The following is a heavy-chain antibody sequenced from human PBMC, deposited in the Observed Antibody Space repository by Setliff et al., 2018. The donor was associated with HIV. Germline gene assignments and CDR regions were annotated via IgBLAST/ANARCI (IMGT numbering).Heavy chain of an antibody. CDR2: INTVNGNT. V-gene: IGHV1-3*04. D-gene: IGHD3-16*01. CDR1: GYIFTMYT. J-gene: IGHJ4*02. Sequence: ASVKVSCKASGYIFTMYTMYWVRQAPGQRLEWMGRINTVNGNTQYSQKFRGRVTMTRDTSANTVFMQMSSLRSEDTSIFYCAMTKMIYYFDYWGPGTLVTV. CDR3: AMTKMIYYFDY.